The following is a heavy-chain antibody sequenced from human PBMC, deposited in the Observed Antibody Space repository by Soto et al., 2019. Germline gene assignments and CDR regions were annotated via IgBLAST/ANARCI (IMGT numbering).Heavy chain of an antibody. V-gene: IGHV3-30*18. J-gene: IGHJ6*02. D-gene: IGHD2-21*01. CDR3: EKDLQSYGEYGYCCYRMDV. Sequence: QVQLVESGGGEVQPGRSLTISCAASGFTFSTYGMHWVRQTPGKGLEWVAVISYDGTNKFYSDSVKGRFTISRDNFNNTMSLEKKRLRADNTSVYSCEKDLQSYGEYGYCCYRMDVWGLGTRVTDSS. CDR1: GFTFSTYG. CDR2: ISYDGTNK.